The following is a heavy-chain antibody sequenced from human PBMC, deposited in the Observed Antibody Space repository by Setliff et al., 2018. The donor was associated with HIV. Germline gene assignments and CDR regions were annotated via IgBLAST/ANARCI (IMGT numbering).Heavy chain of an antibody. Sequence: SETLSLTCTVSGDSISSDFYWGWIRQPPGKGLEWIGEITHSGSTNYNPSLKSRVTISIDTSKNQFSLKLSSVTAADTAVYYCARWPPHRSSDYDQEYYFDYWGQGTLVTVSS. CDR2: ITHSGST. V-gene: IGHV4-38-2*02. CDR1: GDSISSDFY. J-gene: IGHJ4*02. CDR3: ARWPPHRSSDYDQEYYFDY. D-gene: IGHD3-22*01.